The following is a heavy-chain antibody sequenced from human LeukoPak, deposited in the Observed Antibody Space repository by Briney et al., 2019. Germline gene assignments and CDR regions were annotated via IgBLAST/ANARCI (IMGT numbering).Heavy chain of an antibody. Sequence: GTSLRLSCAVSGFTFSSCGMHWVRQAPGKGLEWVAVISNDGSNQIYGDSVKGRFTISRDNSKNTLYLQMNSLKAKDTGGYYCARPQNSGAIMSFLIDSWGQGTLVTVSS. CDR3: ARPQNSGAIMSFLIDS. V-gene: IGHV3-30-3*01. D-gene: IGHD4/OR15-4a*01. J-gene: IGHJ4*02. CDR2: ISNDGSNQ. CDR1: GFTFSSCG.